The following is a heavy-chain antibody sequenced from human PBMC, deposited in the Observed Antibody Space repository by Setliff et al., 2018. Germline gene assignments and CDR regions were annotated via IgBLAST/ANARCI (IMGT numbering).Heavy chain of an antibody. CDR2: IYYSGST. CDR1: GGSISSYY. D-gene: IGHD1-26*01. V-gene: IGHV4-59*01. J-gene: IGHJ4*02. CDR3: ARGHLGELPHLDY. Sequence: PSETLSLTCTVSGGSISSYYWSWIRQPPGKGLEWIGYIYYSGSTNYNPSLKSRVTISVDTSKNQFSLKLSSVTAADTAVYYCARGHLGELPHLDYWGQGTQVTVSS.